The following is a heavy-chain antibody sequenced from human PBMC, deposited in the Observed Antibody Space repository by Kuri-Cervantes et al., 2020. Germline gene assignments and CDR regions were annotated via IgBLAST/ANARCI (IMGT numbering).Heavy chain of an antibody. CDR1: GFTFSSYA. J-gene: IGHJ4*02. V-gene: IGHV3-23*01. CDR3: AKDMAY. Sequence: GGSLRLSCAASGFTFSSYAMRWVRQAPGKGLEWVSAISGSGGTTYYADSVKGRFTISRDNSKNTRFLQMNTLRAEATAVNYCAKDMAYWGQGTLVTVSS. D-gene: IGHD3-10*01. CDR2: ISGSGGTT.